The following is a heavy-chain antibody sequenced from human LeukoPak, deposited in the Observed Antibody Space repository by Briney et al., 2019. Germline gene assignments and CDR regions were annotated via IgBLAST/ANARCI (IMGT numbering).Heavy chain of an antibody. D-gene: IGHD2-15*01. CDR1: GYTFTGYY. CDR3: ASCSGGSCYSPFDY. Sequence: ASVKVSCEASGYTFTGYYMHWVRQAPGQGLEWMGWINPNSGGTNYAQKFQGRVTMTRDTSISTAYMELSRLRSDDTAVYYCASCSGGSCYSPFDYWGQGTLVTVSS. J-gene: IGHJ4*02. V-gene: IGHV1-2*02. CDR2: INPNSGGT.